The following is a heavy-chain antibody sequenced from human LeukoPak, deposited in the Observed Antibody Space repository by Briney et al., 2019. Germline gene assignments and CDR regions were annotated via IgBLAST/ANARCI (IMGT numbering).Heavy chain of an antibody. D-gene: IGHD4-17*01. CDR3: ARDQAVTYFDY. CDR1: GGSISSYY. J-gene: IGHJ4*02. CDR2: IYYSGST. V-gene: IGHV4-59*01. Sequence: PSETLSLTCSVSGGSISSYYWSWIRQPPGKGLEWIGYIYYSGSTNYNPSLKSRVTMSVDTSKNQFSLKLSSVTAADTAVYYCARDQAVTYFDYWGQGTLVTVSS.